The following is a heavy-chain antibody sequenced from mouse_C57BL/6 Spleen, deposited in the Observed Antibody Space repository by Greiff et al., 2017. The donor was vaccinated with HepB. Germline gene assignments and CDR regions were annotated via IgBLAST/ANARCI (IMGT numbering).Heavy chain of an antibody. CDR2: INYDGSST. Sequence: EVKVVESEGGLVQPGSSMKLSCTASGFTFSDYYMAWVRQVPEKGLEWVANINYDGSSTYYLDSLKSRFIISRDNAKNILYLQMSSLKSEDTATYYCARVDYYYGSSARYWGQGTSVTVSS. V-gene: IGHV5-16*01. CDR1: GFTFSDYY. J-gene: IGHJ4*01. D-gene: IGHD1-1*01. CDR3: ARVDYYYGSSARY.